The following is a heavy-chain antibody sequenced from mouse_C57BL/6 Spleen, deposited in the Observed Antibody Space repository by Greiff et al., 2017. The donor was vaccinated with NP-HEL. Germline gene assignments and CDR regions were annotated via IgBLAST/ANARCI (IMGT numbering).Heavy chain of an antibody. CDR2: IYPGSGST. CDR3: ASDWDWYFDV. CDR1: GYTFTSYW. J-gene: IGHJ1*03. D-gene: IGHD4-1*01. V-gene: IGHV1-55*01. Sequence: QVQLQQPGAELVKPGASVKMSCKASGYTFTSYWITWVKQRPGQGLEWIGDIYPGSGSTNYNEKFKSKATMTVDTSSSTAYMQLSSLTSEDSAVYYCASDWDWYFDVWGTGTTVTVSS.